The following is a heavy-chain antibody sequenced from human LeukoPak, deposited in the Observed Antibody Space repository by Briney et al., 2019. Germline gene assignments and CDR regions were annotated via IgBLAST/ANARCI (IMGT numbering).Heavy chain of an antibody. J-gene: IGHJ4*02. CDR2: IKPDGSDK. V-gene: IGHV3-7*01. Sequence: GGSLRLSRAASGFTLTSWWMTWVRQLPGKGLEWVANIKPDGSDKYYVDSVKGRFTISRDNAKNSLYLQMNSLRAEDTAVYYCARGGFTSSWYWVYWGQGTLVTVSS. CDR1: GFTLTSWW. D-gene: IGHD6-13*01. CDR3: ARGGFTSSWYWVY.